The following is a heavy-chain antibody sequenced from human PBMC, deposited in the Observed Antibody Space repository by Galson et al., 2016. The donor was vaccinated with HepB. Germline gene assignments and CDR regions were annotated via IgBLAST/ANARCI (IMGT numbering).Heavy chain of an antibody. J-gene: IGHJ5*02. CDR3: ARLTLNEHSNNWFDP. CDR1: GGSIRSSDSY. D-gene: IGHD4-11*01. Sequence: SETLSLTCTVSGGSIRSSDSYWSWIRQPPGKGLECIGSMFYTGTIYFNPSLKSRVTISVDTSKNQFSLKLRSVTAADTAVYFCARLTLNEHSNNWFDPWGQGTLVTVSS. V-gene: IGHV4-39*07. CDR2: MFYTGTI.